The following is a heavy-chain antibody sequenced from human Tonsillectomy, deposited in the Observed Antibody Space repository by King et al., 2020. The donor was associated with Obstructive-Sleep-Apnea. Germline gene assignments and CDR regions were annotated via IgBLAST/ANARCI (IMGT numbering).Heavy chain of an antibody. CDR3: ARSIAVAGSPHLFDY. J-gene: IGHJ4*02. D-gene: IGHD6-19*01. V-gene: IGHV3-30*04. CDR1: GFTFSTYA. Sequence: VQLVESGGGVVQPGRSLRLSCAASGFTFSTYALHWVRQAPGKGLEWVAVISYDGSNKYYADSVKGRFTISRDNSKNTLFLQMNSLRAEDTAVYYCARSIAVAGSPHLFDYWGQGTLVTVSS. CDR2: ISYDGSNK.